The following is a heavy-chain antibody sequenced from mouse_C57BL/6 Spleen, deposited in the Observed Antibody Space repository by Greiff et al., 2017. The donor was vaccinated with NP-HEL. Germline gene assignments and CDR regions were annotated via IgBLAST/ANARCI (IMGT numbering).Heavy chain of an antibody. J-gene: IGHJ1*03. CDR2: INPSTGGT. V-gene: IGHV1-42*01. Sequence: VHVKQSGPELVKPGASVKISCKASGYSFTGYYMNWVKQSPEKSLEWIGEINPSTGGTTYNQKFKAKATLTVDKSSSTAYMQLKSLTSEDSAVYYCARGGNYPSYWYFDVWGTGTTVTVSS. D-gene: IGHD2-1*01. CDR3: ARGGNYPSYWYFDV. CDR1: GYSFTGYY.